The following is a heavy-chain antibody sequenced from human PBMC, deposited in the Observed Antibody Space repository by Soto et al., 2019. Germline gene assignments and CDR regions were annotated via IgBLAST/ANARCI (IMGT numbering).Heavy chain of an antibody. CDR2: INSDGSST. J-gene: IGHJ3*02. Sequence: AGGSLRLSCAASGFTFSSYWMHWVRQAPGKGLVWVSRINSDGSSTSDADSVKGRFTISRDNAKNTLYLQMNSLRAEDTAVYYCARDQPRYAFDIWGQGTMVTVSS. CDR3: ARDQPRYAFDI. V-gene: IGHV3-74*01. CDR1: GFTFSSYW.